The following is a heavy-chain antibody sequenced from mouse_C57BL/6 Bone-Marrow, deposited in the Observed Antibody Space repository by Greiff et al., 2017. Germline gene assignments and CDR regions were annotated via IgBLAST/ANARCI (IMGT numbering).Heavy chain of an antibody. J-gene: IGHJ3*01. V-gene: IGHV1-69*01. CDR3: ARCYDGYYEFAY. CDR1: GYTFTRYW. CDR2: IDPSDSYT. Sequence: QVQLQQPGAELVMPGASVKLSCKASGYTFTRYWMHWVKQRPGQGLEWIGEIDPSDSYTNYNQKFKGKSTLTVDKSSSTAYMQLSSLTSEDSAVYYCARCYDGYYEFAYWGQGTLVTVSA. D-gene: IGHD2-3*01.